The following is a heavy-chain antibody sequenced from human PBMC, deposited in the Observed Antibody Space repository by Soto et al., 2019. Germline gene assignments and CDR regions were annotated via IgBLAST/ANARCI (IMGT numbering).Heavy chain of an antibody. CDR3: ARVERGTATTVVDAFDI. CDR1: GGFVSSGSYY. CDR2: TSHSGGT. J-gene: IGHJ3*02. V-gene: IGHV4-34*01. Sequence: QVQLQQWGAGLLKPSETLSLTCAVYGGFVSSGSYYWSWIRQPPGKGLEWIGETSHSGGTPFNPSLKSRVTISVDTSKNKFSLKMSSVTAADTALYYCARVERGTATTVVDAFDIWGPGTMVTVSS. D-gene: IGHD1-1*01.